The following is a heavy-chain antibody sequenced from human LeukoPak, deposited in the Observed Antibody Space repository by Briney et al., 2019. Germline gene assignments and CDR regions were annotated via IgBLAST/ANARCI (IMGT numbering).Heavy chain of an antibody. V-gene: IGHV3-7*01. Sequence: GGSLRLSCAASGFTFSDYWMTWVRQVPGKGLEWVANVGRDGSEKDYVDSVEGRFTISRDNAKKSLDLEMNSLRVEDTALYYCAKVGTWELQRVFENWGQGTLVTVSS. CDR1: GFTFSDYW. CDR2: VGRDGSEK. D-gene: IGHD1-26*01. J-gene: IGHJ4*02. CDR3: AKVGTWELQRVFEN.